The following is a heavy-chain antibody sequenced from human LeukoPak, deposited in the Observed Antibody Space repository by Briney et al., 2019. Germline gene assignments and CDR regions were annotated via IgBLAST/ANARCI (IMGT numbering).Heavy chain of an antibody. J-gene: IGHJ5*02. CDR3: ASSGSSLAADWFDP. V-gene: IGHV4-39*07. CDR1: GGSISSSSYY. CDR2: IYYSGST. Sequence: SETLSLTCTVSGGSISSSSYYWGWIRQPPGKGLEWIGSIYYSGSTYYNPSLKSRVTISVDTSKNQFSLKLSSVTAADTAVYYCASSGSSLAADWFDPWGQGTLVTVSS. D-gene: IGHD1-26*01.